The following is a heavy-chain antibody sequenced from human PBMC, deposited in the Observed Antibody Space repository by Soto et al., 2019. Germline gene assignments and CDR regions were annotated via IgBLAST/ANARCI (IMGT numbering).Heavy chain of an antibody. Sequence: ASVKVSCKASGYTFTSYDINWVRQATGQGLEWMGWMNPNSGNTGYAQKFQGRVTMTRNTSIRTAYMELSSLRSEDTAVYYCARFWYSSVWYDHDAFDIWGQGTMVTVSS. CDR3: ARFWYSSVWYDHDAFDI. CDR2: MNPNSGNT. CDR1: GYTFTSYD. V-gene: IGHV1-8*01. D-gene: IGHD6-19*01. J-gene: IGHJ3*02.